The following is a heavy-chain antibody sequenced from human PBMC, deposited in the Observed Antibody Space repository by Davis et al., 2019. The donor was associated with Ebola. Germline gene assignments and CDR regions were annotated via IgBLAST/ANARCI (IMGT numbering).Heavy chain of an antibody. CDR3: ARDHVVAGVIFDF. V-gene: IGHV3-7*03. Sequence: GGSLRLSCAASGFTFSDYWMNWVRQAPGKGLEWVANIKYDGTEKYYVDSVKGRFTISGDNAKNSLYLQMSNLRAEDTAMYYCARDHVVAGVIFDFWGQGTLVTVSS. J-gene: IGHJ4*02. CDR2: IKYDGTEK. D-gene: IGHD6-19*01. CDR1: GFTFSDYW.